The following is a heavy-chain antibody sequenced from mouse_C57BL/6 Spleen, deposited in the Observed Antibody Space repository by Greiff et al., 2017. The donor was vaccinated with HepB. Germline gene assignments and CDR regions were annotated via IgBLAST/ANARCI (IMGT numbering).Heavy chain of an antibody. V-gene: IGHV10-1*01. CDR3: VRERFYGNYYAMGY. Sequence: EVKLMESGGGLVQPKGSLKLSCAASGFSFNTYAMNWVRQAPGKGLEWVARIRSKSNNYATYYAESVKDRFTISRDDSESMLYLQMNNLKTEDTAMYYCVRERFYGNYYAMGYWGQGTSVTVSS. J-gene: IGHJ4*01. CDR1: GFSFNTYA. D-gene: IGHD2-1*01. CDR2: IRSKSNNYAT.